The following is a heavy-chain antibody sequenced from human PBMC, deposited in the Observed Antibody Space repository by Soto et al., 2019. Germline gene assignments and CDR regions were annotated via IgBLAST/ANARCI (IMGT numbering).Heavy chain of an antibody. D-gene: IGHD2-21*01. CDR3: ARGGISHWAYFYYMDV. J-gene: IGHJ6*03. CDR2: INHLGSI. Sequence: SETLSLTCVVSGGSLSDYFWSWIRQPPGMALEWIGEINHLGSINYNPSLKSRVTMSVDMSKNQFSLTLNSVTAADTATYYCARGGISHWAYFYYMDVWDRGTTVTVSS. V-gene: IGHV4-34*01. CDR1: GGSLSDYF.